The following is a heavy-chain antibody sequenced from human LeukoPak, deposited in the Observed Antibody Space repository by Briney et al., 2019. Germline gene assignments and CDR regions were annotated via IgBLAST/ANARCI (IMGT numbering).Heavy chain of an antibody. CDR1: GFTFSSYA. CDR3: ARERPDSRNLDS. D-gene: IGHD1-14*01. J-gene: IGHJ4*02. Sequence: GGSLRLSCAASGFTFSSYAMSWVRQAPGKGLEWVSITYSGDTTYYADSVKGRFIISRDDSKNTLSLQMNDLRVEDTAVYYCARERPDSRNLDSWGRGALVTVSS. CDR2: TYSGDTT. V-gene: IGHV3-66*01.